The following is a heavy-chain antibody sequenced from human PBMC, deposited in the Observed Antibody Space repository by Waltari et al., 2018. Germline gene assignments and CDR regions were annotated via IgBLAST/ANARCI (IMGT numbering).Heavy chain of an antibody. V-gene: IGHV3-23*01. D-gene: IGHD3-22*01. CDR1: GAAFSTYA. J-gene: IGHJ4*02. CDR2: LILSGGAT. Sequence: EVQLLESGGGLAQPGGSLRLSCAASGAAFSTYAISWVRQAPGGGLEWVALILSGGATFYADSVKGRFTISTDKSKNTLYLQMNSLRAEDTATYYCAKMFSGHYSFDYWGQGTLVTVSS. CDR3: AKMFSGHYSFDY.